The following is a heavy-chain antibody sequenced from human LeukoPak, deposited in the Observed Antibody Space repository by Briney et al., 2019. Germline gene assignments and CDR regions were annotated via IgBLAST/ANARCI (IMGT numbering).Heavy chain of an antibody. CDR2: INHSGST. CDR3: ASADGYPYYFDY. CDR1: GGSISSSSYY. Sequence: SETLSLTCTVSGGSISSSSYYWSWIRQPPGKGLEWIGEINHSGSTNYNPSLKSRVTISVDTSKNQFSLKLSSVTAADTAVYYCASADGYPYYFDYWGQGTLVTVSS. D-gene: IGHD5-24*01. V-gene: IGHV4-39*07. J-gene: IGHJ4*02.